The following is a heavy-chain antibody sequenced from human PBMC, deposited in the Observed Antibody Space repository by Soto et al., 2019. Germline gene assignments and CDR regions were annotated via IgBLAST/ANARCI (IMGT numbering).Heavy chain of an antibody. CDR3: AKEYCSSTSCSTYLRYYYYYMDV. D-gene: IGHD2-2*02. Sequence: PGGSLRLSCAASGFTFSSYGMHWVRQAPGNGLEWVAVISYDGSNKYYADSVKGRFTISRDNSKNTLYLQMNSLRAEDTAVYYCAKEYCSSTSCSTYLRYYYYYMDVWGKGTTVTVSS. CDR2: ISYDGSNK. CDR1: GFTFSSYG. J-gene: IGHJ6*03. V-gene: IGHV3-30*18.